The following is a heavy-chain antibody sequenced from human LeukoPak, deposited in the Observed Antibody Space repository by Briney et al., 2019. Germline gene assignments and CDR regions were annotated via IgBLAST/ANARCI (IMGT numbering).Heavy chain of an antibody. Sequence: GGSLRLSCAASGFTFSSYWMHWVRQAPGKGLVWVSRINSDGSTTNYADSVKGRFTISRDNAKNTLYLQMNSLRAEDTAVYYCAREGSVLDFDYWGRGTLVTVSS. CDR1: GFTFSSYW. D-gene: IGHD6-19*01. CDR2: INSDGSTT. CDR3: AREGSVLDFDY. V-gene: IGHV3-74*01. J-gene: IGHJ4*02.